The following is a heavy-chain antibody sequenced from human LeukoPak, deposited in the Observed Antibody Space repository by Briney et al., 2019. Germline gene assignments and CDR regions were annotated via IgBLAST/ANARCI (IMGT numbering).Heavy chain of an antibody. Sequence: GASVKVSCKVSGYTLTELSMHWVRQAPGKGLEWMGGFDPEDGETIYAQKFQGRVTMTEDTSTDTAYMELSSLRSEDTAVYYCATGYCSGGSCYYYYGMDVWGQGTTVTVSS. V-gene: IGHV1-24*01. CDR2: FDPEDGET. CDR1: GYTLTELS. D-gene: IGHD2-15*01. J-gene: IGHJ6*02. CDR3: ATGYCSGGSCYYYYGMDV.